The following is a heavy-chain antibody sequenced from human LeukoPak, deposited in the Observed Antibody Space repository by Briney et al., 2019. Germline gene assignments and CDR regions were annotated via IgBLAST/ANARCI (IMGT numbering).Heavy chain of an antibody. CDR2: INSDGSWT. J-gene: IGHJ4*02. CDR1: GNYW. V-gene: IGHV3-74*01. Sequence: GGSLRLSCAASGNYWMHWVRQAPGKGLVWVSHINSDGSWTTYVDSVKCRFTISKDNAKNMVYLQMNNLRAEDTAVYYCVSFYETYWGRGTLVTVSS. CDR3: VSFYETY. D-gene: IGHD2-2*01.